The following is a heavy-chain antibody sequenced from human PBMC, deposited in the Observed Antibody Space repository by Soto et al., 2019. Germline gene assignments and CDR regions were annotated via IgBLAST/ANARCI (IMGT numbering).Heavy chain of an antibody. Sequence: SVKVSCKASGGTFSSYAISWVRQAPGKGLEWMGGIIPIFGTANYAQKFQGRVTITADESTSTAYMELSSLRSEDTAVYYCARPFSYYYDSSGYPRNAFEIWGQGTMVTVSS. CDR2: IIPIFGTA. D-gene: IGHD3-22*01. CDR3: ARPFSYYYDSSGYPRNAFEI. V-gene: IGHV1-69*13. CDR1: GGTFSSYA. J-gene: IGHJ3*02.